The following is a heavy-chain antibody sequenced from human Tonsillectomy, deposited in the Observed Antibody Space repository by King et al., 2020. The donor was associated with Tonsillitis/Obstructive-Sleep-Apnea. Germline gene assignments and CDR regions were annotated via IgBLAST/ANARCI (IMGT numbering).Heavy chain of an antibody. CDR2: IKQDGIEK. J-gene: IGHJ4*02. D-gene: IGHD6-13*01. CDR3: ARDLFSSSAGTSHVDY. V-gene: IGHV3-7*05. Sequence: APGKGLKWVATIKQDGIEKDSVDSVKGRFTISRDNAKNSLYMQMSSLSAEDTSVYYFARDLFSSSAGTSHVDYWGQGTLVTV.